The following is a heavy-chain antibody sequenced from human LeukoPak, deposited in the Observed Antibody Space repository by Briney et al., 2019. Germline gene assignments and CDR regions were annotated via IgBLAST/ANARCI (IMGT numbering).Heavy chain of an antibody. CDR2: ISAYNGNT. CDR3: ARDPTIWSTTTNWFDP. V-gene: IGHV1-18*01. D-gene: IGHD3-3*01. CDR1: GYTFTSYG. Sequence: ASVKVSCKASGYTFTSYGISWVRQAPGQGLEWMGWISAYNGNTNYAQKLQGRVTMTTDTSTSTAYMELRSLRSDDTAAYYCARDPTIWSTTTNWFDPWGQGTLVTVSS. J-gene: IGHJ5*02.